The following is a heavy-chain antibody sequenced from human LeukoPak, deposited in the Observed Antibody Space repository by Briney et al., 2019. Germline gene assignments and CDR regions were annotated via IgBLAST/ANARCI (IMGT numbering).Heavy chain of an antibody. V-gene: IGHV3-66*01. J-gene: IGHJ6*02. CDR3: ARDRRYSYGYYYYYGMDV. CDR1: GFTVSSNY. Sequence: GGSLRLSCAASGFTVSSNYMSWVRQAPGKGLEWVSVIYSGGSTYYADSVKGRFTISRDNSKNTLYLQMNSLRAGDTAVYYCARDRRYSYGYYYYYGMDVWGQGTTVTVSS. CDR2: IYSGGST. D-gene: IGHD5-18*01.